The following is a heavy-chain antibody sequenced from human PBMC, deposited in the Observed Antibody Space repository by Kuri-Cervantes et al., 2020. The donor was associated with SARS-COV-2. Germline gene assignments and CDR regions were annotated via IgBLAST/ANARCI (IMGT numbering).Heavy chain of an antibody. CDR2: IFSNDEK. J-gene: IGHJ3*02. D-gene: IGHD3-3*01. CDR3: ARIQVTIFGVVDAFDI. V-gene: IGHV2-26*01. Sequence: SGPTLVKPTETLTLTCTVSGFSLSNARMGVSWIRQPPGKALEWLAHIFSNDEKSYSTSLKSRLTISKDTSKSQVVLTMTNMDPADTATYYCARIQVTIFGVVDAFDIWGQGTMVTVSS. CDR1: GFSLSNARMG.